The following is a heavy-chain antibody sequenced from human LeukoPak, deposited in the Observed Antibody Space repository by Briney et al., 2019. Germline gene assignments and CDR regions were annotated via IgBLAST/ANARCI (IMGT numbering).Heavy chain of an antibody. Sequence: GESLKISCKGSGCSFTSYWIGWVRQMPGKGLEWMGIIYPGDSDTRYSPSFQGQVTISADKSISTAYLQWSSLKASDTAMYYCARHALPGGSGSYDAFDIWGQGTMVTVSS. V-gene: IGHV5-51*01. J-gene: IGHJ3*02. D-gene: IGHD3-10*01. CDR1: GCSFTSYW. CDR3: ARHALPGGSGSYDAFDI. CDR2: IYPGDSDT.